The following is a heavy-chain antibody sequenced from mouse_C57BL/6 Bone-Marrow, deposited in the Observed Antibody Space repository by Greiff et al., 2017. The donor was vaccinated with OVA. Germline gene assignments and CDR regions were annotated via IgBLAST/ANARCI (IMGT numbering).Heavy chain of an antibody. CDR3: ARGWLLSAWFAY. CDR1: GFTFSDYY. V-gene: IGHV5-12*01. J-gene: IGHJ3*01. CDR2: ISNGGGST. D-gene: IGHD2-3*01. Sequence: EVMLVESGGGLVQPGGSLKLSCAASGFTFSDYYMYWVRQTPEQRLEWVAYISNGGGSTYYPDNVKGRVNISRDNAKNTLYLQMSRLKSEDTAMYYCARGWLLSAWFAYWGQGTLVTVSA.